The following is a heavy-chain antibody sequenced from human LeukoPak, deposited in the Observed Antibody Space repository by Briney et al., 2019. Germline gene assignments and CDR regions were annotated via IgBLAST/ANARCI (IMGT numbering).Heavy chain of an antibody. J-gene: IGHJ4*02. D-gene: IGHD6-6*01. CDR2: ISSSSSYI. V-gene: IGHV3-21*01. CDR3: ATHHKYSTPG. Sequence: PGGSLRLSCAASGFTFSSYEMNWVRQAPGKGLEWVSSISSSSSYIYYADSVKGRFTISRDNAKNSLYLQMNNLRAEDTAVYYCATHHKYSTPGWGQGTLVTVSS. CDR1: GFTFSSYE.